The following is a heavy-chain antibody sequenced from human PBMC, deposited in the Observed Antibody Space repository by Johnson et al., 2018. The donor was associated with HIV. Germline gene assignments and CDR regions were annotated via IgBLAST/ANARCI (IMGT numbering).Heavy chain of an antibody. CDR1: GVTFSTYA. V-gene: IGHV3-74*02. Sequence: VQLVESGGGGVQPGRSLRLSCVVSGVTFSTYAMHWVRQAPGQGLVWVSRIISDVSSAIYTDSVTGRFTISRDNSKNTLYVQMNSLRVEDTAVYYCARGRGVGRPIQKWLGAAFDIWGQGTMVTVSS. CDR3: ARGRGVGRPIQKWLGAAFDI. CDR2: IISDVSSA. J-gene: IGHJ3*02. D-gene: IGHD5-18*01.